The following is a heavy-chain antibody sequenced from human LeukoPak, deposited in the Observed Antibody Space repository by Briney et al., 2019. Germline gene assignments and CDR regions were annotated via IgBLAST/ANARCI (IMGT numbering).Heavy chain of an antibody. CDR2: ISSSSSYI. Sequence: GGSLRLSCAASGFTFSSYSMTWVRQAPVKGLEWVSSISSSSSYIYYADSVKGRFTISRDNAKNSLYLQMNSLRAEDTAVYYCAREITMRGADYWGQGTLVTVSS. D-gene: IGHD3-10*02. J-gene: IGHJ4*02. V-gene: IGHV3-21*01. CDR3: AREITMRGADY. CDR1: GFTFSSYS.